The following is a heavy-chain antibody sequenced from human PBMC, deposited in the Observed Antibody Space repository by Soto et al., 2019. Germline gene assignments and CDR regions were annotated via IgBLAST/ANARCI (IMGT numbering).Heavy chain of an antibody. D-gene: IGHD1-20*01. V-gene: IGHV4-4*07. Sequence: SETLSLTCTVSGGSIRNYFWTWIRQPAGKGPEWIGRIYSSGNTVYNASLKSRVTMSIDMSKNQFSLKLSSMTAADTAVYYCVRDVESPGISGSWGAFDIWGQGTVVTVSS. CDR3: VRDVESPGISGSWGAFDI. CDR2: IYSSGNT. CDR1: GGSIRNYF. J-gene: IGHJ3*02.